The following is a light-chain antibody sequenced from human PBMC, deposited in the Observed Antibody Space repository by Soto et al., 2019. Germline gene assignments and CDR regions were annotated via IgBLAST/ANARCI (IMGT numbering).Light chain of an antibody. J-gene: IGLJ2*01. Sequence: QSVLTQPTSVSGSHGQSITISCTGTSSDVGTYNYVSWYQQHPGKSPKLMIYEVTNRPSGVSNRFSGSKSGNTASLTISGLQTEDEAHYYCTSYTSTTTLVFGGGTKLTVL. CDR1: SSDVGTYNY. CDR3: TSYTSTTTLV. V-gene: IGLV2-14*01. CDR2: EVT.